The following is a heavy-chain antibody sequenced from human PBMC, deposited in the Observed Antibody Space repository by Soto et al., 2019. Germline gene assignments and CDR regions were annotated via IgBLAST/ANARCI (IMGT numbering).Heavy chain of an antibody. CDR2: ISAANGYT. CDR1: GYSFTTYA. J-gene: IGHJ6*02. CDR3: ARDRGYGDYYYGMDV. V-gene: IGHV1-3*01. Sequence: GASLKVSCKASGYSFTTYAMHWLRQAPGQRLEWMGWISAANGYTKYSQRFQGRVTITRDTSATTAYMELSRLRSEDTAIYFCARDRGYGDYYYGMDVWGQGTTVNVSS. D-gene: IGHD5-12*01.